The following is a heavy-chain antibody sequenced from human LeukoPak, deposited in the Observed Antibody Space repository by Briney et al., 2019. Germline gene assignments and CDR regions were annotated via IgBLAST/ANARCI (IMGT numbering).Heavy chain of an antibody. CDR3: ARDPNPYSIPSFDV. CDR2: IYYSGST. CDR1: GGSISSYY. V-gene: IGHV4-59*01. Sequence: SETLSLTCTVSGGSISSYYWSWIRQPPGKGLEWIGYIYYSGSTNYNPSLKSRVTISVDTSKNQFSLKLSSVTAADTAVYYCARDPNPYSIPSFDVWGKGTTVTVSS. J-gene: IGHJ6*04. D-gene: IGHD6-6*01.